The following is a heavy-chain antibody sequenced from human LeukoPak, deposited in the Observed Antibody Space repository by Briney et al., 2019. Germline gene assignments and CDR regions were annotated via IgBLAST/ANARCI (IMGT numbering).Heavy chain of an antibody. V-gene: IGHV4-4*07. CDR3: ARGGGYSGYDPSPFDY. J-gene: IGHJ4*02. Sequence: SETLSLTCTVSGVSISSYYWSWIRQPAGKGLDWIGRLHTSGSTYYNPFFKNRVTISVDTSKNQFSLKLSSVTAADTAVYYCARGGGYSGYDPSPFDYWGQGTLVTVSS. CDR2: LHTSGST. D-gene: IGHD5-12*01. CDR1: GVSISSYY.